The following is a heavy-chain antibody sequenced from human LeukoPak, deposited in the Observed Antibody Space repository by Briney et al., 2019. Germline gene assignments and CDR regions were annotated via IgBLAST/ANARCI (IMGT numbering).Heavy chain of an antibody. CDR2: ISGSGGST. J-gene: IGHJ4*02. D-gene: IGHD2-15*01. CDR1: GFTVSSNY. Sequence: QAGGSLRLSCAASGFTVSSNYMSWVRQAPGKGLEWVSAISGSGGSTYYADSVKGRFTISRDNSKNTLYLQMNSLRAEDTAVYYCAKVAGSGEKRANDYWGQGTLVTVSS. V-gene: IGHV3-23*01. CDR3: AKVAGSGEKRANDY.